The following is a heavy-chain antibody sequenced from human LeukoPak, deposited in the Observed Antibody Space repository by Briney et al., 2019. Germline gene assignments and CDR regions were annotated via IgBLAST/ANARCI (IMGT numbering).Heavy chain of an antibody. V-gene: IGHV4-59*01. Sequence: SETLSLTCTVSGGSISSYYWSWIRQPPGKGLEWIGNIYDSGSTNYNPSLKSRLTISVDTSKNQCSLKLSSVTAADTAVYYCARQSISGSSLSYFDYWGQRTLVNVSS. CDR3: ARQSISGSSLSYFDY. CDR1: GGSISSYY. D-gene: IGHD3-22*01. CDR2: IYDSGST. J-gene: IGHJ4*02.